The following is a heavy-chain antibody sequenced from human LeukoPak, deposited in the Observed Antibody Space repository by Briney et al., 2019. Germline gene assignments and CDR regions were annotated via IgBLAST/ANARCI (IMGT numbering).Heavy chain of an antibody. CDR2: ISSSSSSI. J-gene: IGHJ4*02. V-gene: IGHV3-48*01. CDR3: ARAVFWSGYYMDY. Sequence: GGSLRLSCAASGFTFSSYSMNWVRQAPGKGLEWVSYISSSSSSIYYADSVKGRFTISRDNAKNALYMQMNSLRAEDTAVYYCARAVFWSGYYMDYWGQGALVTVSS. D-gene: IGHD3-3*01. CDR1: GFTFSSYS.